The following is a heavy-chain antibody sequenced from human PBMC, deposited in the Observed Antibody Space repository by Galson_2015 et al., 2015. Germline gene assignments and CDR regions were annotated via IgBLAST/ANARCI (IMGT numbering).Heavy chain of an antibody. V-gene: IGHV3-23*01. D-gene: IGHD3-3*01. CDR3: AKDQYYDFWSGLY. CDR1: GFTFSSYA. J-gene: IGHJ4*02. Sequence: SLRLSCAASGFTFSSYAMSWVRQAPGKGLEWVSAIGGSGGSTYYADSVKGRFTISRDNSKNTLYLQMNSLRAEDTAVYYCAKDQYYDFWSGLYWGQGTLVTVSS. CDR2: IGGSGGST.